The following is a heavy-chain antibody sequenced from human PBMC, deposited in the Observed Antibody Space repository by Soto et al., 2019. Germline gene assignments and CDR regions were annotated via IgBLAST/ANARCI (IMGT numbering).Heavy chain of an antibody. CDR3: ARWNYHHYHHSSGNFRTSYYFDS. Sequence: TSETLALTCAVYGGSFNAYYWSWIRQPPGKGLEWIGEINHSGSSNYSPSLKGRLTISVDTSKNQLSLKLTSMTVADSAVYYCARWNYHHYHHSSGNFRTSYYFDSWGQGILVTVSS. CDR1: GGSFNAYY. V-gene: IGHV4-34*01. D-gene: IGHD3-22*01. CDR2: INHSGSS. J-gene: IGHJ4*02.